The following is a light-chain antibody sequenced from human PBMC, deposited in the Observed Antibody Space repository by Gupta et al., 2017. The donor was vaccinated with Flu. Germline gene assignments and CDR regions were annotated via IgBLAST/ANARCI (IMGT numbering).Light chain of an antibody. Sequence: FILTQPHSVSVAPGQTASIACGGNNIGSETVHWYQQKPGQAPVLVLYDDDFRPSGIPERFSGSNSGNTATLTIRRVEAGDEADYYCQVWDTASDHWLFGAGTTLTVV. CDR2: DDD. V-gene: IGLV3-21*02. J-gene: IGLJ3*02. CDR1: NIGSET. CDR3: QVWDTASDHWL.